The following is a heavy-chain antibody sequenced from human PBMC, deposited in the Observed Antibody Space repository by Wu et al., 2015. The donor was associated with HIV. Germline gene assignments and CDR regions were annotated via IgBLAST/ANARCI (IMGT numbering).Heavy chain of an antibody. CDR2: IIPIFGTA. V-gene: IGHV1-69*01. D-gene: IGHD5-18*01. Sequence: QVQLVQSGAEVKKPGASVKVSCKASGYTFTGYYMHWVRQAPGQGLEWMGGIIPIFGTANYAQKFQGRVTITTDESTSTAYMELSSLRSEDTAVYYCARHTAIDYYFDYWGQGTLVTVSS. J-gene: IGHJ4*02. CDR1: GYTFTGYY. CDR3: ARHTAIDYYFDY.